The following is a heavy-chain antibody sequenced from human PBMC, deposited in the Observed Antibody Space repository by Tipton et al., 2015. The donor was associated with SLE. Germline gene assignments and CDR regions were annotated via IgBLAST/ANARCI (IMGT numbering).Heavy chain of an antibody. V-gene: IGHV4-61*02. CDR1: GGSISSASSY. Sequence: LRLSCTVSGGSISSASSYWSWIRQPAGKGLEWIGRIYVSGVTNYSPSLKSRVTISVDTAKSQFSLRLTSVTAADTAVYYCARGLLTWRGAIVGVDVWGQGTTVNVSS. CDR2: IYVSGVT. D-gene: IGHD2-21*01. CDR3: ARGLLTWRGAIVGVDV. J-gene: IGHJ6*02.